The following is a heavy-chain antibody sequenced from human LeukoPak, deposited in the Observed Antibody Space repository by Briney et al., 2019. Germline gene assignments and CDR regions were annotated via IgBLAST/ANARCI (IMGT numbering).Heavy chain of an antibody. CDR2: IYYSGST. J-gene: IGHJ6*03. V-gene: IGHV4-59*08. D-gene: IGHD5/OR15-5a*01. Sequence: SETLSLTCTVSGGSISSYYWSWIRQPPGKGLEWIGYIYYSGSTNYNPSLKSRVTISVDTSKNQFSLKLSSVTAADTAVYYCARTYSIWYYYRDVWGKGTTVTVSS. CDR1: GGSISSYY. CDR3: ARTYSIWYYYRDV.